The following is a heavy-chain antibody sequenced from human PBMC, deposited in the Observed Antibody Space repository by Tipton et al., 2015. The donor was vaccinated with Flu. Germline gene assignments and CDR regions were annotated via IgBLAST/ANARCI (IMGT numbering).Heavy chain of an antibody. D-gene: IGHD3-22*01. CDR2: IFYNGNTRSSGNT. J-gene: IGHJ6*02. CDR3: ARGEGNYYDDTTGHYVYYYYGVDA. Sequence: TLSLTCSVSGGSFSGYYWTWIRQPPGKGLEWIGYIFYNGNTRSSGNTNYNPSLKSRVTISVDPSQNRFSLRLSSVTAADTAGYYCARGEGNYYDDTTGHYVYYYYGVDAWGQGTTVTVSS. CDR1: GGSFSGYY. V-gene: IGHV4-59*01.